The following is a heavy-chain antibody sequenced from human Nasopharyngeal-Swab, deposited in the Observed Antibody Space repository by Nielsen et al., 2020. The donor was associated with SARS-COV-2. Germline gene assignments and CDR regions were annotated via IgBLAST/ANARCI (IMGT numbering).Heavy chain of an antibody. CDR1: GGSISSYY. Sequence: GSLRLSCTVSGGSISSYYWSWIRQPPGKGLEWIGYIYYSGSTNYNPSLESRVTISVDTSKNQFSLKLSSVTAADTAVYYCARILTIFGVVASYYFDYWGQGTLVTVSS. CDR3: ARILTIFGVVASYYFDY. D-gene: IGHD3-3*01. CDR2: IYYSGST. J-gene: IGHJ4*02. V-gene: IGHV4-59*01.